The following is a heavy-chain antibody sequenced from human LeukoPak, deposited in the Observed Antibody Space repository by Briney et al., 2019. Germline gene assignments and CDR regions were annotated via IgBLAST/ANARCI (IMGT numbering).Heavy chain of an antibody. CDR2: ISSSSSYI. Sequence: GGSLRLSCAASGFTFSSYSMNWVRHAPGKGLEWVSSISSSSSYIYYADSVKGRFTISRDNAKNSLYLQMNSLRAEDTAVYYCARTRDTAMVDYWGQGTLVTVSS. J-gene: IGHJ4*01. CDR1: GFTFSSYS. D-gene: IGHD5-18*01. CDR3: ARTRDTAMVDY. V-gene: IGHV3-21*01.